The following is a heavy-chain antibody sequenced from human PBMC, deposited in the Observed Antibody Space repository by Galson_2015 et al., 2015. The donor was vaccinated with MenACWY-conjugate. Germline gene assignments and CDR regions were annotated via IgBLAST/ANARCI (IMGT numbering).Heavy chain of an antibody. Sequence: SLRLSCAASGLTFGDSPMNWFRQAPGKGLEWVGFIRKKADGGTTEYAASVKGRFTISRDDSKSIAYLQMNSLKTEDTAVYYCAKDLWARESSYGPFEYWGQGTLVTFSS. D-gene: IGHD5-18*01. CDR1: GLTFGDSP. CDR2: IRKKADGGTT. J-gene: IGHJ4*02. CDR3: AKDLWARESSYGPFEY. V-gene: IGHV3-49*03.